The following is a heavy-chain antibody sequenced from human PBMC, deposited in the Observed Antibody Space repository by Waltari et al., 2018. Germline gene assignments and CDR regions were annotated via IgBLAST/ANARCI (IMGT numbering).Heavy chain of an antibody. CDR3: ARDRGYSGYDPNYYYYMDV. D-gene: IGHD5-12*01. J-gene: IGHJ6*03. Sequence: QVQLVQSGAEVKKPGSSVKVSCKASGGTLSSYAISWVRQAPGQGLEWMGGIIPILGIANYAQKFQGRVTITADKSTSTAYMELSSLRSEDTAVYYCARDRGYSGYDPNYYYYMDVWGKGTTVTVSS. CDR2: IIPILGIA. V-gene: IGHV1-69*10. CDR1: GGTLSSYA.